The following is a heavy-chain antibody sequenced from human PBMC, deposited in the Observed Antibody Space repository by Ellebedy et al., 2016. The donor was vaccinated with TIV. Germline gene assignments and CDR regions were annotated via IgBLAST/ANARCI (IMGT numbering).Heavy chain of an antibody. Sequence: ASVKVSCKASGYTFTSQTMHWVRQAPGQRLEWMGRINAGNGNTKYSQKFRGRLTITRDTPASTAYMELSSLTSEDTAVYYCARGSAEGRAFDYWGQGTLVTVSS. J-gene: IGHJ4*02. CDR1: GYTFTSQT. CDR2: INAGNGNT. V-gene: IGHV1-3*01. D-gene: IGHD3-10*01. CDR3: ARGSAEGRAFDY.